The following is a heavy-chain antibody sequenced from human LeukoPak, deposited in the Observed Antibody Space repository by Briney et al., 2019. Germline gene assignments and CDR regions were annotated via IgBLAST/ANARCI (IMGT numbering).Heavy chain of an antibody. CDR3: ARASDFWSGYRYYFDY. D-gene: IGHD3-3*01. CDR2: IYYSGST. Sequence: SETLSLTRTVSGGSISSYYWSWIRQPPGKGLEWIGYIYYSGSTNYNPSLKSRVTISVDTSKNQFSLKLSSVTAADTAVYYCARASDFWSGYRYYFDYWGQGTLVTVSS. V-gene: IGHV4-59*01. CDR1: GGSISSYY. J-gene: IGHJ4*02.